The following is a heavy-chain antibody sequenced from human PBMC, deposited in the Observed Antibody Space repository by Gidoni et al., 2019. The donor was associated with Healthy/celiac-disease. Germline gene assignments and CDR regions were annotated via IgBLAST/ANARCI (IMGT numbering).Heavy chain of an antibody. CDR2: ISGSGGST. V-gene: IGHV3-23*01. D-gene: IGHD3-22*01. CDR1: GFTFSSYA. CDR3: AKGPSGYHDFDY. J-gene: IGHJ4*02. Sequence: EVQLLESGGGLVQPGGSLRLSCAAPGFTFSSYAMSWVRQAPGKGLEWVSAISGSGGSTYYADSVKGRFTISRDNSKNTLYLQMNSLRAEDTAVYYCAKGPSGYHDFDYWGQGTLVTVSS.